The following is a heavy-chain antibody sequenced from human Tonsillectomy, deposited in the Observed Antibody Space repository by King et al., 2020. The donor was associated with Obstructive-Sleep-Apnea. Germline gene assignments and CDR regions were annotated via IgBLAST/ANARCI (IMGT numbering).Heavy chain of an antibody. CDR2: IYLSGST. CDR3: ARGLSGSILY. V-gene: IGHV4-38-2*02. D-gene: IGHD5-12*01. Sequence: QVQLQESGPGLVKPSETLSLTCTVSGYSISMGYYWGWIRQPPGRGLEWIGTIYLSGSTSYNPSLKSRVTVSVDTSKNQFSLKVRSVTAADTAVYYCARGLSGSILYWGQGTLVTVSS. CDR1: GYSISMGYY. J-gene: IGHJ4*02.